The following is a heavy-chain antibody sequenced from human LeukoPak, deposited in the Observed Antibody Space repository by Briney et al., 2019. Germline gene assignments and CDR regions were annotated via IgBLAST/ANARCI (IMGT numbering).Heavy chain of an antibody. CDR3: ARGDMVRGVSFDP. CDR1: GGSISSSSDY. J-gene: IGHJ5*02. CDR2: IYYHENT. Sequence: NPSETLSLTCTVSGGSISSSSDYWGWIRQAPGKGLEWIVGIYYHENTYYNPSLKSRVTISVDTSKNQFSLKLSSVTAADTAVYYCARGDMVRGVSFDPWGQGTLVTVSS. V-gene: IGHV4-39*07. D-gene: IGHD3-10*01.